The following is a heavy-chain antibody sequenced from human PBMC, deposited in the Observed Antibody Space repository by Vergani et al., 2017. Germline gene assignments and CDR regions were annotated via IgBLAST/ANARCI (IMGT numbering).Heavy chain of an antibody. J-gene: IGHJ4*02. CDR2: IHTGGST. CDR3: ARYSSSWYARVFDY. Sequence: QVKLQESGPGLLKPSQTLSLTCTVSGESIRSGSHYWSWIRQPAGKGPEWIGHIHTGGSTNYNPSLKSRVTISVDTSKNQFSLKLSSVTAADTAVYYCARYSSSWYARVFDYWGQGTLVTVSS. V-gene: IGHV4-61*02. D-gene: IGHD6-13*01. CDR1: GESIRSGSHY.